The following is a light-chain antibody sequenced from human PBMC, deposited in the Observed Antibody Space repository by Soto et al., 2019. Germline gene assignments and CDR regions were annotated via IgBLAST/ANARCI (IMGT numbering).Light chain of an antibody. CDR2: GNS. CDR1: SSNIGAGYD. J-gene: IGLJ2*01. V-gene: IGLV1-40*01. Sequence: QSVLTQPPSVSGAPGQRVTISCTGSSSNIGAGYDVHWYQQLPGTAPKLLIYGNSNRPSGVPDRFSGSKSGTSASLAITGLQAEDEADYYCQSSDSSVVFGGGTKVTVL. CDR3: QSSDSSVV.